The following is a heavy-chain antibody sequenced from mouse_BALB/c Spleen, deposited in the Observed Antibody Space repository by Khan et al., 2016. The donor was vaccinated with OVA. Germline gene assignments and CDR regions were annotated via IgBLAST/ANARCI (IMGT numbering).Heavy chain of an antibody. J-gene: IGHJ4*01. V-gene: IGHV1S41*01. CDR3: ASDNYYGRSCYAIDY. Sequence: ELVKPGASVKLSCKASGYTFTSYWINWIKQRPGQGLEWIGRIGPGSSNAYYNDMFKDKATLTVDTSSNTAHIQLSSLSSEDSAVYFCASDNYYGRSCYAIDYWGQGTSVTVS. CDR1: GYTFTSYW. D-gene: IGHD1-1*01. CDR2: IGPGSSNA.